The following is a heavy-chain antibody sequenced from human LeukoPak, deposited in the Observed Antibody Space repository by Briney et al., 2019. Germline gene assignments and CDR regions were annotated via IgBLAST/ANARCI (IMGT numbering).Heavy chain of an antibody. CDR3: AKDLSPLVWFVSGSDAFDI. CDR1: RFTFSTYG. D-gene: IGHD3-10*01. Sequence: PGGSLRLSCAASRFTFSTYGMYWVRQAPGKGLEWVAVISYDGSNKYYADSVKSRFTISRDNSMNTLYLQMNSLRVEDTAVYYCAKDLSPLVWFVSGSDAFDIWGQGTMVTVSS. J-gene: IGHJ3*02. V-gene: IGHV3-30*18. CDR2: ISYDGSNK.